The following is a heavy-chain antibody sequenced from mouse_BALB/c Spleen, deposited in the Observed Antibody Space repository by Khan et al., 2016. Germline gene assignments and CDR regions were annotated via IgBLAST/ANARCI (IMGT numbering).Heavy chain of an antibody. J-gene: IGHJ3*01. V-gene: IGHV3-2*02. Sequence: QLQESGPGLVKPSQSLSLTCTVTGYSITSDYAWNWIRQFPGNKLEWMGYISYSGSTSYNPSLKSRISITRDTSKNQFFLQLNSVTTKDTAPYYCAIWLRRRNWFAYWGQGTLVTVSA. D-gene: IGHD2-2*01. CDR1: GYSITSDYA. CDR2: ISYSGST. CDR3: AIWLRRRNWFAY.